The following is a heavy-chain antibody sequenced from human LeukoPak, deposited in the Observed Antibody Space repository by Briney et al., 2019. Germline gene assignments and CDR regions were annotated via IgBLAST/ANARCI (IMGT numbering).Heavy chain of an antibody. CDR2: IKQDGSEK. D-gene: IGHD3-10*01. CDR1: GLTFSSYW. V-gene: IGHV3-7*03. CDR3: AILGRGSIWFGELPFYFGY. J-gene: IGHJ4*02. Sequence: GGSLRLSCAASGLTFSSYWMSWVRQAPGKGLEWVANIKQDGSEKYYVDSVKGRFTISRDNAKNSLYLQMNSLRAEDTAVYYCAILGRGSIWFGELPFYFGYWGQGALVTVSS.